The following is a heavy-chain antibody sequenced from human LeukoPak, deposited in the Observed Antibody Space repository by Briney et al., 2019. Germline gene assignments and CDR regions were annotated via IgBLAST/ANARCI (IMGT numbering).Heavy chain of an antibody. Sequence: GGSLRLSCAASGFTFSSYDMSWVRQAPGKGLEWVSAISGSGGSTYYADSVKGRFTISRDNSKNTLYLQMNSLRAEDTAVYYCAKDFIPYCSSTSCYYFDYWGQGTLVTVSS. D-gene: IGHD2-2*01. V-gene: IGHV3-23*01. CDR3: AKDFIPYCSSTSCYYFDY. CDR1: GFTFSSYD. CDR2: ISGSGGST. J-gene: IGHJ4*02.